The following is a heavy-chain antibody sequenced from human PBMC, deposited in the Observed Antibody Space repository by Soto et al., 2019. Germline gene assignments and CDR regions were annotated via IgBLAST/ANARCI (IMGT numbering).Heavy chain of an antibody. CDR2: ISSSSSYI. CDR3: ARDEGYGSGLNWFDP. D-gene: IGHD3-10*01. CDR1: GFTFSSYS. V-gene: IGHV3-21*01. J-gene: IGHJ5*02. Sequence: PGGSLRLSCAASGFTFSSYSMNWVRQAPGKGLEWVSSISSSSSYIYYADSVKGRFTISRDNAKNSLYLQMNSLRAEDTAVYYCARDEGYGSGLNWFDPWGQGTLVTGSS.